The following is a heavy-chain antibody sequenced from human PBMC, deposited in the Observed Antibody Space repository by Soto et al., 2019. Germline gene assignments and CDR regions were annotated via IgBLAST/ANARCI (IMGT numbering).Heavy chain of an antibody. CDR3: ARDGSPGFLEWLLFESWFDP. V-gene: IGHV1-18*01. CDR2: ISAYNGNT. Sequence: GASVKVSCKASGYTFTGYGISWVRQAPGQGLERMGWISAYNGNTNYAQKLQGRVTMTTDTSTSTAYMELRSLRSDDTTVYYCARDGSPGFLEWLLFESWFDPWGQGTLVTVSS. CDR1: GYTFTGYG. D-gene: IGHD3-3*01. J-gene: IGHJ5*02.